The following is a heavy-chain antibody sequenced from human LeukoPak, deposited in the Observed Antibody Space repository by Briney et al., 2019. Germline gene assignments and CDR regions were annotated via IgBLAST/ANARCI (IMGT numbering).Heavy chain of an antibody. Sequence: GGSLRLSCAASGFTFSSYGMHWVRQVPGKGLEWVAFTRYDGNNKYYTDSVKGRFTISRDNAKNSLYLQMNSLRAEDTAVYYCARDGCSSTSCSFGYWGQGTLVTVSS. V-gene: IGHV3-30*02. D-gene: IGHD2-2*01. CDR1: GFTFSSYG. CDR3: ARDGCSSTSCSFGY. J-gene: IGHJ4*02. CDR2: TRYDGNNK.